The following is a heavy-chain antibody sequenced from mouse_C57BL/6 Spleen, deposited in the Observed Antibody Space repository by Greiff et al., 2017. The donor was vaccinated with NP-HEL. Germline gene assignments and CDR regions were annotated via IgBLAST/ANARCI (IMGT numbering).Heavy chain of an antibody. J-gene: IGHJ2*01. Sequence: VQLQESGPELVKPGASVKISCKASGYAFSSSWMNWVKQRPGKGLEWIGRIYPGDGDTNYNGKFKGKATLTADKSSSTAYMQLSSLTSEDSAVYFCAVIYYDYDSYFDYWGQGTTLTVSS. D-gene: IGHD2-4*01. CDR2: IYPGDGDT. V-gene: IGHV1-82*01. CDR1: GYAFSSSW. CDR3: AVIYYDYDSYFDY.